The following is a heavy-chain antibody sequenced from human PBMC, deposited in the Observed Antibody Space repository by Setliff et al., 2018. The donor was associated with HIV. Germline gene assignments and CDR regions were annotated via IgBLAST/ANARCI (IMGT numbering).Heavy chain of an antibody. V-gene: IGHV1-46*01. J-gene: IGHJ5*02. D-gene: IGHD2-15*01. CDR2: IHPSGGST. CDR1: GYTFTSYY. CDR3: ARVRYCSGGSCYGGEYWFDP. Sequence: ASVKVSCKASGYTFTSYYIHWVRLAPRQGLEWMGVIHPSGGSTSYAQSFQDRVTMTRDTSTSTVYMELSSLRSEDTAVYYCARVRYCSGGSCYGGEYWFDPWGQGTLVTVSS.